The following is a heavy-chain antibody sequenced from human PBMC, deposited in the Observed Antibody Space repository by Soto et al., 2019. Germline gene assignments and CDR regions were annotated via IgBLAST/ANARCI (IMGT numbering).Heavy chain of an antibody. J-gene: IGHJ6*03. D-gene: IGHD2-2*01. CDR3: AGLVPAAPNYYYYYMDV. CDR1: SGSISSSNW. Sequence: SETLSLTCAVSSGSISSSNWWSWVRQPPGKGLEWIGEIYHSGSTNYNPSLKSRVTISVDKSKNQFSLKLSSVTAADTAVYYCAGLVPAAPNYYYYYMDVWGKGTTVTVSS. CDR2: IYHSGST. V-gene: IGHV4-4*02.